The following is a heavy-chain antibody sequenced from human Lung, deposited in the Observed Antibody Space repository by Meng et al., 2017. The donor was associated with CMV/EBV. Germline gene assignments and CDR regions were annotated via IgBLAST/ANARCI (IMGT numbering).Heavy chain of an antibody. CDR2: IKEDGSET. J-gene: IGHJ4*02. Sequence: GGSXRLSCAASEFTFSNYWMSWVRQSPGKGLEWVANIKEDGSETYYVDSVKGRFTISRDNGKNSLYLQMNSLRVDDTAMYYCARIPVDTTFFVQEFYFDYWXQGTLVTVSS. CDR3: ARIPVDTTFFVQEFYFDY. D-gene: IGHD3-3*01. CDR1: EFTFSNYW. V-gene: IGHV3-7*01.